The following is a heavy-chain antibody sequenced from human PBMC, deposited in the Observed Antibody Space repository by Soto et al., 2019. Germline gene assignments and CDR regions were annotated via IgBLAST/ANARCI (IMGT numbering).Heavy chain of an antibody. V-gene: IGHV1-18*04. J-gene: IGHJ4*02. CDR2: ISAYNGNT. CDR3: ARDLSSRWSRIDY. Sequence: SVKVSCKPSVCTFTGYGISLVRQAPGQGLEWMGWISAYNGNTNYAQKLKGRVTMTTDTSTSTAYMEMRSLRSDDTAVYYCARDLSSRWSRIDYWGQGTLVTVSS. CDR1: VCTFTGYG. D-gene: IGHD6-19*01.